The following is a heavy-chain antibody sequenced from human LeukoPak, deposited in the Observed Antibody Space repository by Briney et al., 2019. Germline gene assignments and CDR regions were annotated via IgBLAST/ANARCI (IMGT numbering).Heavy chain of an antibody. Sequence: PGGSPRLSCAASGFTFDDYGMSWVRQAPGKGLLWVSVMNNDESNTRYADSVEGRFTISRDNAKNTLYLQMNRLSVDDTAVYYCVREIWGSYYWGQGTLVTVSS. CDR2: MNNDESNT. V-gene: IGHV3-74*01. J-gene: IGHJ4*02. CDR3: VREIWGSYY. CDR1: GFTFDDYG. D-gene: IGHD3-16*01.